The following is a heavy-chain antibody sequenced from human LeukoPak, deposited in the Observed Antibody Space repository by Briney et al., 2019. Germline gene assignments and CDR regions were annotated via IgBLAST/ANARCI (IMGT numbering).Heavy chain of an antibody. J-gene: IGHJ4*02. V-gene: IGHV3-7*01. Sequence: GGSLRLSCAASGFTFSGHWMSWARQAPGKGLEWVATMKQDGTERYYVDSVQGRFSISRDNANNLLSLQMNSLRDEDTAVYYCAIDFGSFWGQGTLVTVSS. CDR3: AIDFGSF. D-gene: IGHD3-10*01. CDR1: GFTFSGHW. CDR2: MKQDGTER.